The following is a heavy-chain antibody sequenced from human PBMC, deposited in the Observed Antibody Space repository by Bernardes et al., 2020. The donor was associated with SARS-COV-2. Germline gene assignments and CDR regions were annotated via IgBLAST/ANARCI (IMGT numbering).Heavy chain of an antibody. J-gene: IGHJ3*02. CDR2: DGGGGDT. CDR3: ATGKYDSWNEFDM. D-gene: IGHD3-22*01. V-gene: IGHV3-23*01. CDR1: GFNFYNYA. Sequence: GGSLRLSCAASGFNFYNYAMSWVRQAPGKGLEWVSADGGGGDTYYADSVKGRFTISRDNSKNTVYLEMNSLRVDDTAVYYCATGKYDSWNEFDMWGQGTMVTVSS.